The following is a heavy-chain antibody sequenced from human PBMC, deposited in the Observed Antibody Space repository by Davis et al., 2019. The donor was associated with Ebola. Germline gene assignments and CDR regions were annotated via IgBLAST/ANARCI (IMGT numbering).Heavy chain of an antibody. Sequence: GGSLRLSCAASGFTFSGSAMHWVRQASGKGLEWVGRIRSKANSYATAYAASVKGRFTISRDNAKNSLYLQMNSLRAEDTAVYYCARGGISYGDYWGQGTLVTVSS. CDR1: GFTFSGSA. J-gene: IGHJ4*02. CDR2: IRSKANSYAT. D-gene: IGHD1-26*01. V-gene: IGHV3-73*01. CDR3: ARGGISYGDY.